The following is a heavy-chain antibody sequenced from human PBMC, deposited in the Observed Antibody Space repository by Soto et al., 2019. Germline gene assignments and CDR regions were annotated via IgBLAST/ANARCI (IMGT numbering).Heavy chain of an antibody. Sequence: QVQLQESGPGLVKPSGTLSLTCAVSGGSISSSNWWSWVRHPPGKGLEWIGEIYHSGSTNYNPSLNSRVTISVDKSKNQFSLKLSSVTAADTAVYYCARESTYCTNGVCYGPYFDYWGQGTLVTVSS. J-gene: IGHJ4*02. CDR3: ARESTYCTNGVCYGPYFDY. CDR2: IYHSGST. D-gene: IGHD2-8*01. CDR1: GGSISSSNW. V-gene: IGHV4-4*02.